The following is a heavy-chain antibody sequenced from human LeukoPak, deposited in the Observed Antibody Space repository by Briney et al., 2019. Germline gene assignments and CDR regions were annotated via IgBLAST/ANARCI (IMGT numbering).Heavy chain of an antibody. CDR2: ISYDGSNK. Sequence: GGSLRLSCAASGFTFSSYAMHWVRQAPGKGLEWVAVISYDGSNKYYADSVKGRFTISRDNSKNTLYLQMNSLRAEDTAVYYCAREGLAVVPAATSVYFDYWGQGTLVTVSS. CDR1: GFTFSSYA. J-gene: IGHJ4*02. CDR3: AREGLAVVPAATSVYFDY. V-gene: IGHV3-30-3*01. D-gene: IGHD2-2*01.